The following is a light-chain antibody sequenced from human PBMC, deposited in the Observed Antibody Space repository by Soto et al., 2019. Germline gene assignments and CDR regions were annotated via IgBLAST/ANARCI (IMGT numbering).Light chain of an antibody. CDR3: SSHGGANNFYV. V-gene: IGLV2-18*02. J-gene: IGLJ1*01. CDR2: EAS. CDR1: STDFVSYNR. Sequence: QSALTQPPSVSGSPGQSVTISCTGTSTDFVSYNRVSWYQQPPGTAPKLIIYEASNRPSGVPGRFSGSKSGNTASLTISGLQAADEADYYCSSHGGANNFYVFGTGTKVTV.